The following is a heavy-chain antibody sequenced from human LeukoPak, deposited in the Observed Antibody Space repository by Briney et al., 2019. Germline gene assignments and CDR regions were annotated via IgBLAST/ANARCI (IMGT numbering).Heavy chain of an antibody. V-gene: IGHV4-30-4*01. CDR1: GGSISSGDYY. CDR2: IYYSGGT. J-gene: IGHJ4*02. D-gene: IGHD3-10*01. Sequence: PSQTLSLTCTVSGGSISSGDYYWSWIHQPPGKGLEWIGYIYYSGGTYYNPSLKSRVTISVDTSKNQFSLKLSSVTAADTAVYYCARGWTGPDYWGQGTLVTVSS. CDR3: ARGWTGPDY.